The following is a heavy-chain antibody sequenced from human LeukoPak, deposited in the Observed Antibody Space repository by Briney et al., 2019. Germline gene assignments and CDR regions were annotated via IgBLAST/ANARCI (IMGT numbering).Heavy chain of an antibody. CDR2: IYHSGST. CDR1: GGSISSGGSS. V-gene: IGHV4-30-2*01. J-gene: IGHJ4*02. D-gene: IGHD1-26*01. CDR3: ARSGATTSPSPHFDY. Sequence: SQTLSLTCAVSGGSISSGGSSWSWIRQPPGKGLEWIGYIYHSGSTYYNPSLKSRVTISVDRTKNQFSLKLSSVTAADTAVYYCARSGATTSPSPHFDYWGQGTLVTVSS.